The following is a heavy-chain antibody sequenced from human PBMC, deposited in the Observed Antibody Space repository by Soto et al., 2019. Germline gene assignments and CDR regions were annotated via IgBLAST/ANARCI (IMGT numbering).Heavy chain of an antibody. J-gene: IGHJ6*02. CDR1: VFTFSDSY. Sequence: QVQLVESGGGLVKPGGSLRLSCSASVFTFSDSYMSWIRQAPGKGLQWVAYISGSSGYTGYAYSVKGRFTISSDNAKNSLYLQMNSLRAEDTAVYYCARDRGGYGPPDVWGQGTTVTVSS. V-gene: IGHV3-11*06. CDR3: ARDRGGYGPPDV. CDR2: ISGSSGYT. D-gene: IGHD3-10*01.